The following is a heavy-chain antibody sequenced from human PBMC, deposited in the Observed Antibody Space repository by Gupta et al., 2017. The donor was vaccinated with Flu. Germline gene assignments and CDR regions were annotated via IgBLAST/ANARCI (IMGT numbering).Heavy chain of an antibody. D-gene: IGHD6-19*01. CDR2: ISSNGGST. CDR1: GFTFSSYA. J-gene: IGHJ4*02. V-gene: IGHV3-64D*06. Sequence: EVQLVESGGGLVQPGGSLRLSCSASGFTFSSYAMHWVRQAPGKGLEYVSAISSNGGSTYYADSVKGRFTISRDNSKNTLYLQMSSLRAEDTAVYYCVKDDYGLLGYSSGWRRFDYWGQGTLVTVSS. CDR3: VKDDYGLLGYSSGWRRFDY.